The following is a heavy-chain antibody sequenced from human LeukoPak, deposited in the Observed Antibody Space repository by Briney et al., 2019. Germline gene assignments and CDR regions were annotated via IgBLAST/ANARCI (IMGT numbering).Heavy chain of an antibody. CDR1: GGTFSSYT. V-gene: IGHV1-8*03. CDR3: ARGPFEYGGTQGGFDY. J-gene: IGHJ4*02. D-gene: IGHD4-23*01. Sequence: GASVKVSCKASGGTFSSYTINWVRQATGQGLEWMGWINPNSGNTGYAQKFQGRVTITRNTSISTAYMGLSSLRSEDTAVYYCARGPFEYGGTQGGFDYWGQGTLVTVSS. CDR2: INPNSGNT.